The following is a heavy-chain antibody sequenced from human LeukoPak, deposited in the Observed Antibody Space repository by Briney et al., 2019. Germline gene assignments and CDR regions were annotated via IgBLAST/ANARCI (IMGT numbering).Heavy chain of an antibody. J-gene: IGHJ6*03. CDR3: ARDHCSSTSCHIIHYYYYMDV. D-gene: IGHD2-2*01. CDR2: ISSSGSTI. V-gene: IGHV3-48*03. Sequence: GGSLRLSCAASGFTFSSYEMNWVRQAPGKGLEWVSYISSSGSTIYYADSVKGRFTISRDNAKNSLYLQMNSLRAEDTAVYYCARDHCSSTSCHIIHYYYYMDVWGKGTTVTISS. CDR1: GFTFSSYE.